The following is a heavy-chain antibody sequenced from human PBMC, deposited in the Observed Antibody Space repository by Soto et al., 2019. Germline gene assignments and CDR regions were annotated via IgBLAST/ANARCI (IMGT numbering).Heavy chain of an antibody. CDR3: ARTSHCTNGVCYRGYWFDP. Sequence: SGPTLVNPTQTLTLTCTFSGFSLSTSGMCVSWIRQPPGKALEWLALIDWDDDKYYGTSLKTRLTISKDTSKNQVVLTMTNMDPVDTATYYCARTSHCTNGVCYRGYWFDPWGQGTLVTVPQ. CDR1: GFSLSTSGMC. V-gene: IGHV2-70*01. D-gene: IGHD2-8*01. J-gene: IGHJ5*02. CDR2: IDWDDDK.